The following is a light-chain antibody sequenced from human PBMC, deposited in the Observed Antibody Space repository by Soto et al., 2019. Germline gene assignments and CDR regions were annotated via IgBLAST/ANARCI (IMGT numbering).Light chain of an antibody. CDR3: QQTYSPTPT. CDR2: AES. J-gene: IGKJ2*01. CDR1: QRIASY. V-gene: IGKV1-39*01. Sequence: DIQMTQSPSSLSASVGDRVTITCRASQRIASYLNWYEQKPGKAPQLLIYAESSLGSGVPSRFSGDGSGTDFTLTISSLQPEDFAIYYCQQTYSPTPTFGQGTKLELK.